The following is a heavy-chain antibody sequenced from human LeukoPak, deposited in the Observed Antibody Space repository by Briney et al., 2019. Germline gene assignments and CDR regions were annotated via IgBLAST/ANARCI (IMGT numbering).Heavy chain of an antibody. Sequence: GASAKVSCKASGYTFTGHYMHWVRRAPGQGLEWMGWINPNNGGTSYAQKFQGRVTMTRDTSISITYMEVSRLTSDDTAVYYCASVVRGVTTDNWGQGTLVTVSS. CDR2: INPNNGGT. V-gene: IGHV1-2*02. J-gene: IGHJ4*02. CDR1: GYTFTGHY. D-gene: IGHD3-10*01. CDR3: ASVVRGVTTDN.